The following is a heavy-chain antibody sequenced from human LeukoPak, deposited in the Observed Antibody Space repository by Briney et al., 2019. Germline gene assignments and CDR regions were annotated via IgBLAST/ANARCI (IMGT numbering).Heavy chain of an antibody. V-gene: IGHV3-23*01. CDR3: AKDPYDYVWGSYRYSFFFDY. Sequence: GGSLRLSCAASGFTFSSYAMSWVRQAPGKGLEWVSAISGSGGSTYYADSVKGRFTISRDNSKNTLYLQMNSLRAEDTAVYYCAKDPYDYVWGSYRYSFFFDYWGQGTLVTVSS. D-gene: IGHD3-16*02. CDR2: ISGSGGST. CDR1: GFTFSSYA. J-gene: IGHJ4*02.